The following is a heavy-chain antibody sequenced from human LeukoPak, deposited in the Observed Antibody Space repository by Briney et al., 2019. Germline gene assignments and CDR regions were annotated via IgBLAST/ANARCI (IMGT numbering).Heavy chain of an antibody. CDR1: GFTFSSYA. J-gene: IGHJ4*02. CDR2: ISGSGGST. CDR3: AKVRRSSRRGYYFDY. D-gene: IGHD6-6*01. V-gene: IGHV3-23*01. Sequence: PGGSLRLSCAASGFTFSSYAMSWVRQAPGKGLEWVSAISGSGGSTYYADSVKGRFTISRDNSKNTLYLQMNSLRAEDTAVYYCAKVRRSSRRGYYFDYWGQGTLVTVSS.